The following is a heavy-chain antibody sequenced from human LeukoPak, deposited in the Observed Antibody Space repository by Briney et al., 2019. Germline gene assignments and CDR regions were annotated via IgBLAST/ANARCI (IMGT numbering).Heavy chain of an antibody. V-gene: IGHV1-24*01. CDR3: ATEGERASYGDYVSYFQH. D-gene: IGHD4-17*01. J-gene: IGHJ1*01. CDR2: FDPEDGET. CDR1: GYTLTELS. Sequence: ASVKVSCKVSGYTLTELSMHWVRQAPGKGLEWMGGFDPEDGETIYAQKFQGRVTMTEDTSTDTAYMELSSPRSEDTAVYYCATEGERASYGDYVSYFQHWGQGTLVTVSS.